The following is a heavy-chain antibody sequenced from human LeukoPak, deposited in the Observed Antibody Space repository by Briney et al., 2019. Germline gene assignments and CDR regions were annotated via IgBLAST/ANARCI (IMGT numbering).Heavy chain of an antibody. J-gene: IGHJ5*02. CDR3: ARTGAIAVAGYNWFDP. D-gene: IGHD6-19*01. CDR2: MNPNSGNT. CDR1: GYTFTSYD. V-gene: IGHV1-8*01. Sequence: ASVKVSCKASGYTFTSYDINWVRQATGQGLEWMGWMNPNSGNTGYAQKFQGRVTMTTDTSTSTAYMELRSLRSDDTAVYYCARTGAIAVAGYNWFDPWGQGTLVTVSS.